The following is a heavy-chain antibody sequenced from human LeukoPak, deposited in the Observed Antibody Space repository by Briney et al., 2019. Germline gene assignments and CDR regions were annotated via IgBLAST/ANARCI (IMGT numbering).Heavy chain of an antibody. CDR2: IKQDGSEK. CDR3: ARCRGPCYSGQYYFEH. CDR1: GFTFSSYW. D-gene: IGHD2-15*01. J-gene: IGHJ4*02. V-gene: IGHV3-7*01. Sequence: GGSLRLSCAASGFTFSSYWMSWVRQAPGKGLEWVANIKQDGSEKYYVDSVKGRFTISRDNSKNILYLQMNSLRAEDTAVYYCARCRGPCYSGQYYFEHWGQGTLVTVSS.